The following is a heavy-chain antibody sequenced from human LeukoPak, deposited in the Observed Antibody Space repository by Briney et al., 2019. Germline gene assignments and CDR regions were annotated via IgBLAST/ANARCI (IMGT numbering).Heavy chain of an antibody. Sequence: GGSLRLSCAASGFTFSSYGMHWVRQAPGKGLEWVAVISYDGSNKYYADSVKGRFTISRDNSKSTLYLQMNSLRAEDTAVYYCAKDGGDYGIRGYYFDYWGQGTLVTVSS. CDR2: ISYDGSNK. V-gene: IGHV3-30*18. D-gene: IGHD4-17*01. CDR1: GFTFSSYG. J-gene: IGHJ4*02. CDR3: AKDGGDYGIRGYYFDY.